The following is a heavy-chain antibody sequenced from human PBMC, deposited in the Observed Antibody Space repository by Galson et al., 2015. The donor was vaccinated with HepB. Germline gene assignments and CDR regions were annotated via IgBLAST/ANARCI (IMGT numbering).Heavy chain of an antibody. CDR3: ARLDSTSGDFDY. J-gene: IGHJ4*02. Sequence: CAISGDSVSSNSGAWSRIRQSPSRGLEWLGRTYYRSKWYNNYAVSMKSRLTINPDTSKNQFSLQLRSVTPEDTAVYYCARLDSTSGDFDYWGQGTLVTVSS. V-gene: IGHV6-1*01. CDR2: TYYRSKWYN. D-gene: IGHD3-10*01. CDR1: GDSVSSNSGA.